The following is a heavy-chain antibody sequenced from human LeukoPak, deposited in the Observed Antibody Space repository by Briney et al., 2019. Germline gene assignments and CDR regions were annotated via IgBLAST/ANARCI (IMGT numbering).Heavy chain of an antibody. Sequence: GGSLRLSCAASGFTFSSYGMSWVRQAPGKGLEWVSAISGSGGSTYYADSVKGRFTISRGNSKNTLYLQMNSLRAGDTAVYYCAELGITMIGGVWGKGTTVTISS. J-gene: IGHJ6*04. CDR1: GFTFSSYG. V-gene: IGHV3-23*01. CDR2: ISGSGGST. CDR3: AELGITMIGGV. D-gene: IGHD3-10*02.